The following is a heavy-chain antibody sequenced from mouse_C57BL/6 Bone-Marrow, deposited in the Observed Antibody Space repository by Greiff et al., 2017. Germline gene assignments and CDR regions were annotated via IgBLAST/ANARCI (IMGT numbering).Heavy chain of an antibody. CDR3: ARSRRYFGY. V-gene: IGHV1-69*01. J-gene: IGHJ2*01. CDR2: IDPSDSYT. CDR1: GYTFTSYW. Sequence: QVQLKQPGAELVMPGASVKLSCKASGYTFTSYWMHWVKQRPGQGLEWIGEIDPSDSYTNYNQKFKGKSTLTVDKSSSTAYMQLSSLTSEDSAVYYCARSRRYFGYWGQGTTLTVSS.